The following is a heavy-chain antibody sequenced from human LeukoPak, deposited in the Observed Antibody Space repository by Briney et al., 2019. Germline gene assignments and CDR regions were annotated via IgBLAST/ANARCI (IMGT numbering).Heavy chain of an antibody. Sequence: PGGSLRLSCAASGFTFSSYSMNWVRQAPGKGLEWVSSISSSSSYIYYADSVKGRFTISRDNAKNSLYLQMNSLRAEDTAVYYCARDDGGYDYLLDYWGQGTLVTVPS. V-gene: IGHV3-21*01. J-gene: IGHJ4*02. CDR2: ISSSSSYI. CDR3: ARDDGGYDYLLDY. CDR1: GFTFSSYS. D-gene: IGHD5-12*01.